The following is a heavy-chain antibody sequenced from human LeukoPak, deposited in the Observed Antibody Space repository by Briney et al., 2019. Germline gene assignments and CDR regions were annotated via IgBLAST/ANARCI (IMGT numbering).Heavy chain of an antibody. CDR1: GFTVSSNY. D-gene: IGHD4-17*01. V-gene: IGHV3-53*01. J-gene: IGHJ4*02. CDR2: IYSGGST. Sequence: AGGSLRLSCAASGFTVSSNYMSWDRQAPGKGLEWVSVIYSGGSTYYADSVKGRFTISRDNSRSTLYLQMNSLRAEDTAVYYCSKKGQNEDYGKPDWGQGTLVTASS. CDR3: SKKGQNEDYGKPD.